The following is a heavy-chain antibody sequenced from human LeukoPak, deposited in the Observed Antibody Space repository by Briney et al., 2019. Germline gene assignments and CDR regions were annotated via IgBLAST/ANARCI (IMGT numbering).Heavy chain of an antibody. CDR3: ARLGGYSYGSFDY. CDR1: GGTFSSYA. CDR2: IIPIFGTA. D-gene: IGHD5-18*01. Sequence: SVKVSFKASGGTFSSYAISWVRQAPGQGLEWMGGIIPIFGTANYAQKFQGRVTITADESTSTAYMELSSLRSEDTAVYYCARLGGYSYGSFDYWGQGTLVTVSS. V-gene: IGHV1-69*13. J-gene: IGHJ4*02.